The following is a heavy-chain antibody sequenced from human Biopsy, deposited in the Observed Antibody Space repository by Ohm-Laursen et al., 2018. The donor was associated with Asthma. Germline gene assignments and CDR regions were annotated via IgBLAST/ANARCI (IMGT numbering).Heavy chain of an antibody. Sequence: SLRLSCSASGFTVSRDHMFWVRQAPGKGLEWDSVIYSGGTSHTADSVRGRFTISRDFSKNTLHLQMHSLRVEDTAVYYCARGTIVAGIDYWGRGTLVTVSS. V-gene: IGHV3-53*01. CDR3: ARGTIVAGIDY. CDR1: GFTVSRDH. CDR2: IYSGGTS. D-gene: IGHD5-12*01. J-gene: IGHJ4*02.